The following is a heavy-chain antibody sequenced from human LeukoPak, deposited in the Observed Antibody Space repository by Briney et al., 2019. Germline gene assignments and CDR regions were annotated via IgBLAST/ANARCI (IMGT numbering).Heavy chain of an antibody. Sequence: GGSLRLSCAASGFTFSNYWIHWVRQAPGKGLMWAARISYDGSSADHADSVKGRFTISRDNAKNTLYLQMNSLRVEDTGVYYCARRRTIGDYDYWGQGTLVTVSS. CDR2: ISYDGSSA. CDR1: GFTFSNYW. J-gene: IGHJ4*02. V-gene: IGHV3-74*01. D-gene: IGHD3-16*01. CDR3: ARRRTIGDYDY.